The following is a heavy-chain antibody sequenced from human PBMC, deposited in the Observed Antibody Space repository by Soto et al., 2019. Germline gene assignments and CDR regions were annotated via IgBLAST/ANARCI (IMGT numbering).Heavy chain of an antibody. CDR2: ISAYNGNT. J-gene: IGHJ6*02. Sequence: QVQLVQSGAEVKKPGASVKVSCKASGYTFTSYGISWVRQAPGQGPEWMGWISAYNGNTNYAQKLQGRVTMTTDTSTSTAYMELRSLRSDDTAVYYCARVAILWYSSSWDGMDVWGQGTTVTVSS. V-gene: IGHV1-18*01. CDR1: GYTFTSYG. D-gene: IGHD6-13*01. CDR3: ARVAILWYSSSWDGMDV.